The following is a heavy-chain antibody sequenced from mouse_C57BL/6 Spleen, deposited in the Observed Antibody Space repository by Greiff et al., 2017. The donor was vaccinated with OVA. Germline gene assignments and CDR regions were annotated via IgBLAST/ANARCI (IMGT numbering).Heavy chain of an antibody. CDR3: ARDYYDPFYAMDY. CDR1: GYSFTSYY. V-gene: IGHV1-66*01. D-gene: IGHD2-4*01. CDR2: IYPGSGNT. J-gene: IGHJ4*01. Sequence: QVQLQQSGPELVKPGASVKISCKASGYSFTSYYIHWVKQRPGQGLEWIGWIYPGSGNTKYNEKFKGKATLTADTSSSTAYMQLSSLTSEDSAVYYCARDYYDPFYAMDYWGQGTSVTVSS.